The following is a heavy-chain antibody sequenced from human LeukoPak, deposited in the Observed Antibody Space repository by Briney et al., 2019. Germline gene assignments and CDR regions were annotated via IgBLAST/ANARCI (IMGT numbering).Heavy chain of an antibody. CDR3: ARGRYCSSASCYEVVDY. D-gene: IGHD2-2*01. Sequence: ASVKVSCKASGYTFTSYDINWVRQATGQGLEWMGWMNPNSGNTGYAQKFQGRVTMTRNTSISTAYMELSSLRSEDTAVYYCARGRYCSSASCYEVVDYWGQGTLVIVSS. CDR1: GYTFTSYD. V-gene: IGHV1-8*01. J-gene: IGHJ4*02. CDR2: MNPNSGNT.